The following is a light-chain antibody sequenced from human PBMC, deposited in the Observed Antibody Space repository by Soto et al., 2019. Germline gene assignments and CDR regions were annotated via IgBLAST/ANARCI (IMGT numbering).Light chain of an antibody. CDR2: KAS. V-gene: IGKV1-5*03. J-gene: IGKJ1*01. Sequence: DIQMTQSPSSLSASVGDRVTITCRASQSISSSLAWYQQKPGKAPKLLIYKASSLDSGVPARFSGSGSGTEFTLTVSSLQPDDFATYYCQQYDDYSWKTFGQGTKVDIK. CDR1: QSISSS. CDR3: QQYDDYSWKT.